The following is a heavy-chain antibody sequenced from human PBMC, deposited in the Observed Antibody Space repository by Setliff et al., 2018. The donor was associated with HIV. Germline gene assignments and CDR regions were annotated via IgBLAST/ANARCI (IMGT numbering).Heavy chain of an antibody. CDR1: GGSVNTVDSY. CDR3: ARHRELVRVFDY. V-gene: IGHV4-39*01. J-gene: IGHJ4*02. Sequence: PSETLSLTCSVSGGSVNTVDSYWGWVRQTPGEGLEWIGTIFYRGATYYNPSLESRVTISLDPSRNQFSLTLRSVTDQDTAVYYCARHRELVRVFDYWGQGTLVTVTS. CDR2: IFYRGAT. D-gene: IGHD1-7*01.